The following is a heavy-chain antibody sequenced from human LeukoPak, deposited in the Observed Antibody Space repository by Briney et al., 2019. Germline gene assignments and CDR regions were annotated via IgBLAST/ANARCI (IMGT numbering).Heavy chain of an antibody. CDR3: ARSRITMVRGVIIQFDY. V-gene: IGHV1-69*05. J-gene: IGHJ4*02. D-gene: IGHD3-10*01. CDR1: GGTFSSYA. CDR2: IIPIFGTA. Sequence: SVKVSCKXSGGTFSSYAISWVRQAPRQGLEWMGGIIPIFGTANYAQKFQGRVTITTDESTSTAYMELSSLRSEDTAVYYCARSRITMVRGVIIQFDYWGQGTLVTVSS.